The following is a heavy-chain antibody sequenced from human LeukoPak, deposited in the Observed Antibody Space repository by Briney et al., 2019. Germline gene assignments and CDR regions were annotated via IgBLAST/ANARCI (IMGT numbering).Heavy chain of an antibody. J-gene: IGHJ4*02. V-gene: IGHV3-74*01. CDR2: INSDGSST. D-gene: IGHD3-22*01. Sequence: PGGSLRLSCAASGFTFSSYWMHWVRQVPGKGLVWVSRINSDGSSTSYADSVKGRFTISRDNAKNTLYLQMNSLRAEDTAVYYCARPQSSSGYYWPYDDWGQGTLVTVSS. CDR1: GFTFSSYW. CDR3: ARPQSSSGYYWPYDD.